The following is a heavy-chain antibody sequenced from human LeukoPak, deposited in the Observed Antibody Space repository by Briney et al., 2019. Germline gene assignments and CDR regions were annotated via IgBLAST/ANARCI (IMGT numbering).Heavy chain of an antibody. Sequence: PGGSLRLSCAASGFTFSDYYMSWIRQAPGKGLEWVSYISSSGSTIYYADSVKGRFTISRDNAKNSLYLQMNSLRAEDTAVYYGARNTLYCSGGRCYTDHWGQRTLLTVSS. D-gene: IGHD2-15*01. CDR1: GFTFSDYY. CDR2: ISSSGSTI. J-gene: IGHJ4*02. CDR3: ARNTLYCSGGRCYTDH. V-gene: IGHV3-11*04.